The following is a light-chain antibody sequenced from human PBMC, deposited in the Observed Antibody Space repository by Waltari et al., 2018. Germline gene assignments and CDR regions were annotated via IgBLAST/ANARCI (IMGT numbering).Light chain of an antibody. CDR1: DSDVGAYDF. CDR3: SSYTTSSAPGV. Sequence: QSALTQPASVSGSPGQSITISCSGTDSDVGAYDFVSWYQQHPGKAPHLIIYEVSKRPSGISNRFSASKSGNTASLTISWLQAEDEADYYCSSYTTSSAPGVFGTGTRVTVL. V-gene: IGLV2-14*01. CDR2: EVS. J-gene: IGLJ1*01.